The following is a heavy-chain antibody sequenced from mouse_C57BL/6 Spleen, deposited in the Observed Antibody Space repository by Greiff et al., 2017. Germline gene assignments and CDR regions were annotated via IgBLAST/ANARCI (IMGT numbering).Heavy chain of an antibody. J-gene: IGHJ4*01. CDR3: ARWGGYAMDY. V-gene: IGHV1-81*01. CDR2: LYPRSCNT. D-gene: IGHD1-1*02. CDR1: GYTFTSYG. Sequence: QVQLQQSGPELARPGASVKLSCKASGYTFTSYGISWVKQSTGQGLEWIGDLYPRSCNTFYNPKFKGKATLTVDKSSSTAYMELRNLTSEDSAVYFCARWGGYAMDYWGQGTSVTVSS.